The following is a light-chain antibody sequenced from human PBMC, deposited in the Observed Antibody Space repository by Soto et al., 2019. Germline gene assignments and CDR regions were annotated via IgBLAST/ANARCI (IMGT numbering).Light chain of an antibody. V-gene: IGLV2-14*01. CDR3: SSYTNKSTYV. Sequence: QSALTQPASVSDSAGHSITISCTGTSSDVGGYNYVSWYQQHPGNAPKLMIYEVSNRPSGVSNRFSGSKSGNTASLTISGPQAEEEADYYCSSYTNKSTYVFGPGTKVTVL. CDR2: EVS. J-gene: IGLJ1*01. CDR1: SSDVGGYNY.